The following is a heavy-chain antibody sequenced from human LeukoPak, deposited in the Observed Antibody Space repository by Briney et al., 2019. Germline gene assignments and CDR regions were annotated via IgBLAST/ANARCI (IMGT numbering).Heavy chain of an antibody. J-gene: IGHJ6*02. CDR2: IYYSGST. V-gene: IGHV4-31*03. D-gene: IGHD3-3*01. CDR1: GGSISSGGYY. Sequence: PSQTLSLTCTVSGGSISSGGYYWSWIRQHPGKGLEWIGYIYYSGSTYYNPSLKSRVTISVDTSKNQFSLKLSSVTAADTAVYYCARDHYDLWSGYSDRGMDVWGQGTTVTVSS. CDR3: ARDHYDLWSGYSDRGMDV.